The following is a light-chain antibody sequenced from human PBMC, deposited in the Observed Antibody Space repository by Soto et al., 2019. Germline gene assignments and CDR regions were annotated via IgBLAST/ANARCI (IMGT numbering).Light chain of an antibody. Sequence: DIKMSQPASSVSASVGDRVTIACRASQGISSWLAWYQHKPGKAPNLLIYDVSSLESGVPSRFSGSGSGTDFTLTISSLQPEDFATYYCQQSYSTPRWTFGQGTKVDIK. V-gene: IGKV1-12*01. CDR1: QGISSW. CDR2: DVS. CDR3: QQSYSTPRWT. J-gene: IGKJ1*01.